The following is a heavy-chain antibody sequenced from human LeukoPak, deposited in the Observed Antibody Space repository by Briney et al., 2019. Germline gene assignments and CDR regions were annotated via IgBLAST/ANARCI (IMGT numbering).Heavy chain of an antibody. Sequence: GGSLRLSCAASGFSFSDYYMNWVRQAPGKGLEWVSYISSSSGSTNYADSVKGRYTISRANAKNSLFLQMNSLRAEDTAVYYRARPYSSGWYGGFDLWGRGTLVAVSS. CDR1: GFSFSDYY. CDR3: ARPYSSGWYGGFDL. V-gene: IGHV3-11*03. J-gene: IGHJ2*01. CDR2: ISSSSGST. D-gene: IGHD6-19*01.